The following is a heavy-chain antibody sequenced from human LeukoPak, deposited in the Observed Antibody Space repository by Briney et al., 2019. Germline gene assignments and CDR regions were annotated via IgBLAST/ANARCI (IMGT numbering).Heavy chain of an antibody. Sequence: SETLSLTCTVSGGSISSYYWSWIRQPPGKGLEWIGYIYYSGSTNYNPSLKSRVTISVDTSKNQFSLKLSSVTAADTAVYYCARLESGVTTSRGYYYYMDVWGKGTTVTVSS. D-gene: IGHD4-17*01. CDR2: IYYSGST. CDR1: GGSISSYY. CDR3: ARLESGVTTSRGYYYYMDV. J-gene: IGHJ6*03. V-gene: IGHV4-59*08.